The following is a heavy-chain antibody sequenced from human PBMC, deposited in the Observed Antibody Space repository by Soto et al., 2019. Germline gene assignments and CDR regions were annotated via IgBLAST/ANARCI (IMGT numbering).Heavy chain of an antibody. Sequence: EVQLVESGGGLVQPGVSLRLSCAASGFTFSSYSMNWVRQAPGKGLEWVSYISSSSSTIYYADSVKGRFTISRDNAKNSLYLQMNSVRDEDTAVYYCARDATYYYDSSCYFDLWGRGTLVTVSS. CDR1: GFTFSSYS. D-gene: IGHD3-22*01. CDR3: ARDATYYYDSSCYFDL. CDR2: ISSSSSTI. V-gene: IGHV3-48*02. J-gene: IGHJ2*01.